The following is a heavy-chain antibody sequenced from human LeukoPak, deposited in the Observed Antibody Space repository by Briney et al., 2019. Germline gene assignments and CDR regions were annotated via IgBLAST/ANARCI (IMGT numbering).Heavy chain of an antibody. CDR2: IYRDGSS. CDR3: ARSFYDILIGYYQYFDY. V-gene: IGHV3-66*01. J-gene: IGHJ4*02. CDR1: GLSVSSNC. D-gene: IGHD3-9*01. Sequence: GGSLRLSCVASGLSVSSNCMGWVRQAPGKGLEWVSVIYRDGSSYYAESVKGRFTISRDNSKNTLYIQMDSLRAEDTAVYYCARSFYDILIGYYQYFDYWGQGTLVTVSS.